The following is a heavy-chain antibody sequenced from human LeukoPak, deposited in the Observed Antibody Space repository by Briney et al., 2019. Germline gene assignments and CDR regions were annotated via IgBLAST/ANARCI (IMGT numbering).Heavy chain of an antibody. Sequence: PLGSLRLSCAAPGYTFSNYCMGWVRQAPGEGLEWVANIKQDGSEIYYVDSVKGRVTISRDTAKSTLYLQMNSLRAEDEAVYYCARDRGHSGYDSYDYWGQGTLVTVSS. CDR2: IKQDGSEI. CDR3: ARDRGHSGYDSYDY. V-gene: IGHV3-7*01. CDR1: GYTFSNYC. J-gene: IGHJ4*02. D-gene: IGHD5-12*01.